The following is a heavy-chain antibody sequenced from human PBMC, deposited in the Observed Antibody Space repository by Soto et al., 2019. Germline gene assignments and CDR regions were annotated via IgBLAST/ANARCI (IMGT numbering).Heavy chain of an antibody. J-gene: IGHJ4*02. CDR1: GGSISSGDYY. V-gene: IGHV4-30-4*01. D-gene: IGHD3-9*01. CDR3: ARDPANYDILTGLNYFDY. CDR2: IYYSGST. Sequence: TLSLTCTVSGGSISSGDYYWSWIRQPPGKGLEWIGYIYYSGSTYYNPSLKSRVTISVDTSKNQFSLKLSSVTAADTAVYYCARDPANYDILTGLNYFDYWGQGTLVTVSS.